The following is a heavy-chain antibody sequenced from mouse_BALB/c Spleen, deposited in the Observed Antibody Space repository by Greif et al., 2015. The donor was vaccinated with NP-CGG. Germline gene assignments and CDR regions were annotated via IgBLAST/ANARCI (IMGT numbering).Heavy chain of an antibody. CDR2: ISDGGSYT. J-gene: IGHJ4*01. Sequence: EVKVVESGGGLVKPGGSLKLSCAASGFTFSDYYMYWVRQTPEKRLEWVATISDGGSYTYYPDSVKGRFTISRDNAKNNLYLQMSSLKSEDTAMYYCAGDYYGSSYAMDYWGQGTSVTVSS. V-gene: IGHV5-4*02. CDR1: GFTFSDYY. CDR3: AGDYYGSSYAMDY. D-gene: IGHD1-1*01.